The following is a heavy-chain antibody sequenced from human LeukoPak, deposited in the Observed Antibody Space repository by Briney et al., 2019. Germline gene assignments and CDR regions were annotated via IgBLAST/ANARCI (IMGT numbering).Heavy chain of an antibody. V-gene: IGHV3-66*01. Sequence: PWGSLRLSCAASGFSVSNNDMSWVRQAPGKGLEWVSVIYSGGGTYYADSVKGRFTISRDNSKNTLYLQMNSLRAEDTAVYYCAIGLPPNYYYYMDVWGKGTTVTISS. CDR1: GFSVSNND. CDR2: IYSGGGT. J-gene: IGHJ6*03. CDR3: AIGLPPNYYYYMDV.